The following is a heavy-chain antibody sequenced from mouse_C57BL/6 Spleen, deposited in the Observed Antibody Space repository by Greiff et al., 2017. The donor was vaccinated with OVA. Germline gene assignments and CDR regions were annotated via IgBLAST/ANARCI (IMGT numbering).Heavy chain of an antibody. CDR3: ARGGSYYVGYAMDD. CDR1: GYTFTDYN. V-gene: IGHV1-22*01. CDR2: INPNNGGT. Sequence: VQLQQSGPELVKPGASVTMSCKASGYTFTDYNMHWVKQSHGKSLEWIGYINPNNGGTSYNQQFKGKATLTVNKSSSTAYMELRSLTSEDSAVYYCARGGSYYVGYAMDDWGQGASVTVSS. D-gene: IGHD1-1*01. J-gene: IGHJ4*01.